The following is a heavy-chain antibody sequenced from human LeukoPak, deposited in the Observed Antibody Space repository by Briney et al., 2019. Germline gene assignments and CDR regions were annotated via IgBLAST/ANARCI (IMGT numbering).Heavy chain of an antibody. J-gene: IGHJ6*02. D-gene: IGHD2-15*01. V-gene: IGHV3-7*03. CDR1: GFTFSSYW. Sequence: PGGSLRLSCSASGFTFSSYWMSWVRQAPGKGLEWVANINQDGSEKNYVDSVKGRFTISRDNSKNTLYLQMNSLRAEDTAVYYCAKGLGYCSGGSCWRDYYYYYRMDVWGQGTTVTVSS. CDR2: INQDGSEK. CDR3: AKGLGYCSGGSCWRDYYYYYRMDV.